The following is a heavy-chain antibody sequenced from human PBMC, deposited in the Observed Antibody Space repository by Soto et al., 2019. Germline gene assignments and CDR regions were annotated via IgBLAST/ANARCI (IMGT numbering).Heavy chain of an antibody. D-gene: IGHD3-22*01. CDR1: GFTFSIYA. CDR2: ISYDGSNK. J-gene: IGHJ4*02. V-gene: IGHV3-30-3*01. CDR3: ARGDYYYDSSGPESLSDY. Sequence: GGSLRLSCAASGFTFSIYAMHWVRQAPGKGLEWVAVISYDGSNKYYADSVKGRFTISRDNSKNTLYLQMNSLRAEDTAVYYCARGDYYYDSSGPESLSDYWGQGTLVTVS.